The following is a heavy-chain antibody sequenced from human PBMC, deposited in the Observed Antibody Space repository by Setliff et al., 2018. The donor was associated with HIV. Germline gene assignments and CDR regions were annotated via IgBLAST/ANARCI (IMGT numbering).Heavy chain of an antibody. CDR2: ISGYNGNT. CDR3: ARDGSKADYGDYQGYWYFDL. D-gene: IGHD4-17*01. Sequence: ASVKVSCKASGYSFSSYGISWVRQAPGQGLEWMGWISGYNGNTNYAQKAQGRVTMTTDTSTSTAYMELRSLRSDDTAVYYCARDGSKADYGDYQGYWYFDLWGRGTLVTVSS. J-gene: IGHJ2*01. CDR1: GYSFSSYG. V-gene: IGHV1-18*01.